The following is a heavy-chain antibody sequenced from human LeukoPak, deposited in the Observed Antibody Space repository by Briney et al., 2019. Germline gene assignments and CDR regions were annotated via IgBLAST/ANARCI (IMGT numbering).Heavy chain of an antibody. CDR2: IYYSGNT. J-gene: IGHJ5*02. D-gene: IGHD4-17*01. CDR3: ARFGDGDYLNWFDP. Sequence: SETLSLTCSVSGGSISSSGYYWGWIRQPPGKDLEWIGSIYYSGNTFYIPSLKSRLTISLDTSKNQFSLKLSSVTAADTAVYYCARFGDGDYLNWFDPWGQGTLVTVSS. V-gene: IGHV4-39*07. CDR1: GGSISSSGYY.